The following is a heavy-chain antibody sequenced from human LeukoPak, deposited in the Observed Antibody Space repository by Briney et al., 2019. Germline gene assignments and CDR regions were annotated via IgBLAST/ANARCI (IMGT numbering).Heavy chain of an antibody. D-gene: IGHD1-26*01. CDR2: IYTSGST. V-gene: IGHV4-4*07. J-gene: IGHJ4*02. CDR3: ARNGGSGTYYDGSFDY. Sequence: SETLSLTCTVSGGSISSYYWSWIRQSAGKGLEWIGRIYTSGSTDHNPSLKSRVTMSVDTSKNQFSLKLSSVTAADTAMYYCARNGGSGTYYDGSFDYWGQGTLVTVSS. CDR1: GGSISSYY.